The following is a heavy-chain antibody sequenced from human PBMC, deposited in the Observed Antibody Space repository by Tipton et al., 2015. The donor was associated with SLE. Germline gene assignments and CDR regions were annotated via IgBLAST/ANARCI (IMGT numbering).Heavy chain of an antibody. Sequence: LRLSCTYSGGTIGTSSFYWGWFRQPPGQGLECVASVYWNQKTYYSPSLKRRATISLDRSANQISLRLRSVTAADTAVYYCARLPGAIESSSRYYHLFGLDVWGQGTTVTVSS. CDR2: VYWNQKT. CDR3: ARLPGAIESSSRYYHLFGLDV. J-gene: IGHJ6*02. V-gene: IGHV4-39*07. CDR1: GGTIGTSSFY. D-gene: IGHD6-6*01.